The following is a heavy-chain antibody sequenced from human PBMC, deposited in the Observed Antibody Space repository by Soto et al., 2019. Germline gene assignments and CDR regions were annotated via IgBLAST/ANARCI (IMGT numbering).Heavy chain of an antibody. V-gene: IGHV1-46*01. CDR1: GYSFTSYY. CDR3: ARGNYGGNSIDL. J-gene: IGHJ5*02. Sequence: QEQLVQSGAEVKKPGASVKVSCKTSGYSFTSYYLHWVRQAPGQGLEWMAIIHPSGGKTNYAQNFQGRVTMTWDTSSSSVDRELSSLRFEDTAVYYCARGNYGGNSIDLWGHGTLVTVSS. CDR2: IHPSGGKT. D-gene: IGHD4-17*01.